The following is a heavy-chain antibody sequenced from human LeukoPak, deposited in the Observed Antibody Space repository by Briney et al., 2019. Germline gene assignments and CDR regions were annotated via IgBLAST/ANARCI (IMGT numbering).Heavy chain of an antibody. CDR3: AREWGMLSSATVDY. CDR1: GFTFSSYS. D-gene: IGHD2-8*02. Sequence: PGGSLRLSCAASGFTFSSYSMNWVRQAPGKGLEWVSYISSSSSTIYYADSVKGRFTVSRDNAKNSLYLQMNSLRDEDTAVYYCAREWGMLSSATVDYWGQGTLVTVSS. CDR2: ISSSSSTI. V-gene: IGHV3-48*02. J-gene: IGHJ4*02.